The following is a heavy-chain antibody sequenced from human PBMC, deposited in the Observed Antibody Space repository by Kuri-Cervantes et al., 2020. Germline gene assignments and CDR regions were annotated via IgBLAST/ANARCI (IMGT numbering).Heavy chain of an antibody. CDR3: ARGRYSHYDILTGGMDV. V-gene: IGHV4-4*02. CDR2: IYHSGST. J-gene: IGHJ6*02. CDR1: GGSISSSNW. D-gene: IGHD3-9*01. Sequence: SETLSLTCAVSGGSISSSNWWSWVRQPPGKGLEWIGEIYHSGSTNYNPSLKSRVTISVDRSKNQFSLKLSSLTAADTAVYYCARGRYSHYDILTGGMDVWGQGTTVTVSS.